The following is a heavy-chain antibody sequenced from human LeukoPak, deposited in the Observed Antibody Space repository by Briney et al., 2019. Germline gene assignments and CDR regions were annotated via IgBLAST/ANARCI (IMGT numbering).Heavy chain of an antibody. CDR1: GGSISSYY. V-gene: IGHV4-59*01. D-gene: IGHD3-9*01. Sequence: SETLSLTCTVSGGSISSYYWSWTRQPPGKGLEWIGYIYYSGSTNYNPSLKGRVTISVDTSKNQFSLKLSSVTAADTAVYYCARGRGILTGYYPYYYYYYMDVWGKGTTVTISS. CDR3: ARGRGILTGYYPYYYYYYMDV. J-gene: IGHJ6*03. CDR2: IYYSGST.